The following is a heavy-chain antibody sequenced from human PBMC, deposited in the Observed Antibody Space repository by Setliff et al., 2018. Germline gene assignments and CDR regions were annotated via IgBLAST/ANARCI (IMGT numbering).Heavy chain of an antibody. CDR1: GGSISSYY. J-gene: IGHJ6*03. Sequence: PSETLSITCTVSGGSISSYYWSWIRQPAGKGLEWIGHIYIGGSANYNPSLKSRVTMSIGTSKNQFSLKLNSVTAADMAVYYCAREQWLDPPGYYYMDVWAKGTTVTVSS. D-gene: IGHD6-19*01. CDR3: AREQWLDPPGYYYMDV. V-gene: IGHV4-4*07. CDR2: IYIGGSA.